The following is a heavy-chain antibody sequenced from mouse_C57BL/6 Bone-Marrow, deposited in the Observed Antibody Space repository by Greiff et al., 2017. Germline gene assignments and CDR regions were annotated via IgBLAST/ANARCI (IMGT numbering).Heavy chain of an antibody. V-gene: IGHV1-52*01. D-gene: IGHD3-1*01. CDR2: IDPSDSET. Sequence: VQLQQPGAELVRPGSSVKLSCKASGYTFTSYWMHWVKQRPIQGLEWIGNIDPSDSETHYNQKFKDKATLTVDKSSSTAYMQLSSLTSEDSAVDSCARSGLLYYFDYWGQGTTLTVSS. J-gene: IGHJ2*01. CDR1: GYTFTSYW. CDR3: ARSGLLYYFDY.